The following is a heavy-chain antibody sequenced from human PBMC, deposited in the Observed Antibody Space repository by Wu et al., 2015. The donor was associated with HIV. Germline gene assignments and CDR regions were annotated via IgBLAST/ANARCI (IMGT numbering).Heavy chain of an antibody. Sequence: QVQLVQSGAEVKKPGSSVKVSCKASGGTFSSYAISWVRQAPGQGLEWMGGIIPIFGTANYAQKFQGRVTITADESTSTAYMELSSLRSEDTAVYYCARGQLLFYGPPHYYYYYMDVWGKRGPRSTVSS. CDR2: IIPIFGTA. D-gene: IGHD2-2*01. CDR1: GGTFSSYA. CDR3: ARGQLLFYGPPHYYYYYMDV. J-gene: IGHJ6*03. V-gene: IGHV1-69*12.